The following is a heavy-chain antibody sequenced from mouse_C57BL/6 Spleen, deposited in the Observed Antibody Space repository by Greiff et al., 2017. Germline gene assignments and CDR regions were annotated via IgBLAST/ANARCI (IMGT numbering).Heavy chain of an antibody. CDR3: ARVDSSGLYFDY. CDR2: ISYDGSN. J-gene: IGHJ2*01. Sequence: EVKLQESGPGLVKPSQSLSLTCSVTGYSITSGYYWNWIRQFPGNKLEWRGYISYDGSNNYNPSLKNRISITRDTSKNQFFLKLNSVTTEDTATYYCARVDSSGLYFDYWGQGTTLTVSS. D-gene: IGHD3-2*02. V-gene: IGHV3-6*01. CDR1: GYSITSGYY.